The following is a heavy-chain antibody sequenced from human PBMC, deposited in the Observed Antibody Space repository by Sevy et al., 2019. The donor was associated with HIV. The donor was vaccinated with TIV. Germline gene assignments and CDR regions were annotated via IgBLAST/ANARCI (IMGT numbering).Heavy chain of an antibody. CDR2: IIPIFGTT. V-gene: IGHV1-69*13. D-gene: IGHD2-15*01. CDR1: GGTFSSYA. CDR3: AAADCSGGSCGNYHYYGMDV. J-gene: IGHJ6*02. Sequence: APVKVSCKASGGTFSSYAISWVRQAPRQGLERMGGIIPIFGTTNYAQKFQGRVTIIADESTSTAYMELSSLRSEDTAVYYCAAADCSGGSCGNYHYYGMDVWGQGTTVTVSS.